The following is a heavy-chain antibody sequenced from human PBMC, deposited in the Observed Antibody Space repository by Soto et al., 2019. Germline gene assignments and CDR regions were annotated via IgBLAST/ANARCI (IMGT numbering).Heavy chain of an antibody. CDR1: GGSISSGGYS. V-gene: IGHV4-30-2*01. CDR2: IYHSGST. D-gene: IGHD2-2*01. J-gene: IGHJ5*02. CDR3: ASVPDR. Sequence: SETMRLTCAVSGGSISSGGYSWSWIRQPPGKSLEWIGYIYHSGSTYYNPSLKSRVTISVDRSKNQFSLKLSSVTAADTAVYYCASVPDRWGQGTLVTVSS.